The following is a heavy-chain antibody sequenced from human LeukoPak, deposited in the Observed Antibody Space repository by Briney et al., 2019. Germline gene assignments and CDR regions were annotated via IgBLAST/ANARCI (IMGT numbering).Heavy chain of an antibody. D-gene: IGHD5-18*01. CDR1: VGSINSGNW. CDR3: ARLHTAMLYFDY. V-gene: IGHV4-4*02. J-gene: IGHJ4*02. Sequence: SSETLSPTCAVSVGSINSGNWWSWVRQSPGKGLEWIGEIYHNGTPNYNPSLKSRVTISADTFKNHFSLKMTSVTAADTAVYYCARLHTAMLYFDYWGQGTLVTVSP. CDR2: IYHNGTP.